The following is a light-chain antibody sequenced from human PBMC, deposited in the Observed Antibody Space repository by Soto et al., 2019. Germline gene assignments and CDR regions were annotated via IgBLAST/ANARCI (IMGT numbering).Light chain of an antibody. V-gene: IGKV3-20*01. CDR3: QQYGSSPPYT. Sequence: EIVLTQSPGTLSLSPGERATLSCRASQSLSSSHLAWYQQKPGQAPRLLMYGASSRATGIPDRFSGSGSGTDFTLTISRLEPEDFAVYYCQQYGSSPPYTFGQGTKLEIK. CDR2: GAS. J-gene: IGKJ2*01. CDR1: QSLSSSH.